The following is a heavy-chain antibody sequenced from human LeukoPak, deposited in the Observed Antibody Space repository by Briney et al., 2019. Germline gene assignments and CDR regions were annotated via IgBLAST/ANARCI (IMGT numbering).Heavy chain of an antibody. J-gene: IGHJ4*02. CDR2: IRYDGSNK. CDR3: ARGSYDSLTKDY. Sequence: GGSLRLSCAASGFTFSSYGMHWVRQAPGKGLEWVAFIRYDGSNKYYADSVKGRFTISRDNAKNSLYLQMNSLRAEDTAVYYCARGSYDSLTKDYWGQGTLVTVSS. CDR1: GFTFSSYG. D-gene: IGHD3-16*01. V-gene: IGHV3-30*02.